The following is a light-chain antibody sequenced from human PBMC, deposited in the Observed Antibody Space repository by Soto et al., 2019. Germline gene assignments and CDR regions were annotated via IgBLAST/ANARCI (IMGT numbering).Light chain of an antibody. CDR2: DNN. Sequence: QSVLTQSPSVSAAPGQKVTISCSGSSSNIGNNYVSWYQQRPGTAPKLLIYDNNKRPSGIPDRFSGSKSGTSGTLDITGLQTGEEADYYCATWDGSLPGEVFGGGTKLTVL. J-gene: IGLJ2*01. V-gene: IGLV1-51*01. CDR3: ATWDGSLPGEV. CDR1: SSNIGNNY.